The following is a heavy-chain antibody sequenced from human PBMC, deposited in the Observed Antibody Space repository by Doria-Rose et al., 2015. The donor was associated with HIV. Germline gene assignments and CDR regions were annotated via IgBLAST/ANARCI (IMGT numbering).Heavy chain of an antibody. CDR2: ISSGSSYI. CDR3: ARESTSGWYVFDYFDY. Sequence: VQLQESGGGLVKPGGSLRLSCAASGFTFSSYSMNWVRQAPGKGLEWVSSISSGSSYIFYADSVKGRFTISRDNAKRSLFLQMDGLRAEDTAVYYCARESTSGWYVFDYFDYWGQGTLVTVSS. J-gene: IGHJ4*02. CDR1: GFTFSSYS. D-gene: IGHD6-19*01. V-gene: IGHV3-21*01.